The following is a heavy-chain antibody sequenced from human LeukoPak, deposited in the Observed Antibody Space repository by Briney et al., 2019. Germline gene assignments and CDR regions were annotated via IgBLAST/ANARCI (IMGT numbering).Heavy chain of an antibody. Sequence: ASVKVSCKASGYTFTGYYMHWVRQAPGQGLEWMGWINPNSGGTNYAQKFQGRVTMTRDTSISTAYMELSRLRSDDTAVYYCAKEMDPVVPAAKDGAFDIWGQGTMVTVSS. D-gene: IGHD2-2*01. J-gene: IGHJ3*02. V-gene: IGHV1-2*02. CDR2: INPNSGGT. CDR3: AKEMDPVVPAAKDGAFDI. CDR1: GYTFTGYY.